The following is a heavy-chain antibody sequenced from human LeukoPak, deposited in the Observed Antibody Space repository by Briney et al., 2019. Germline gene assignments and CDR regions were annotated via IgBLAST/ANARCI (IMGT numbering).Heavy chain of an antibody. V-gene: IGHV3-74*01. Sequence: GGSLRLSCAASGFTFSSNWMHWVRQGPGKGLVWVSRINPDGSRTDYAESVKGRFTISRDNAKNTLSLEMNSLRAEDTAVYYCAARGGFDSWGQGTLVTVSS. J-gene: IGHJ4*02. CDR1: GFTFSSNW. CDR3: AARGGFDS. CDR2: INPDGSRT.